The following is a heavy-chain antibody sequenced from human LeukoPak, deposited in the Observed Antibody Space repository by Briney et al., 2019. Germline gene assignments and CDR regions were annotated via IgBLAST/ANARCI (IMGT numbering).Heavy chain of an antibody. Sequence: ASVKVSCKASGYTFTGYYMHWVRQAPGQGLEWMGWISAYNGNTNSAHKFQGRVTMTTDTSTTTAYMELRSLRSDDTAVYYCASQSRPDSSGYWYAFDIWGQGTMVTVSS. CDR3: ASQSRPDSSGYWYAFDI. V-gene: IGHV1-18*04. J-gene: IGHJ3*02. CDR1: GYTFTGYY. CDR2: ISAYNGNT. D-gene: IGHD3-22*01.